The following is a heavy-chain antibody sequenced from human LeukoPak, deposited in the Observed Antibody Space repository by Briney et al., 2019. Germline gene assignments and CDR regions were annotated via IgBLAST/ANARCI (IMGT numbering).Heavy chain of an antibody. V-gene: IGHV3-23*01. D-gene: IGHD3-22*01. CDR3: TTDSFLGYYYDSSGSSWYFDY. CDR2: ISGSGGST. Sequence: GGSLRLSCAASGFTFSSYAMSWVRQAPGKGLEWVSAISGSGGSTYYADSVKGRFTISRDNSKNTLYLQMNSLKTEDTAVYYCTTDSFLGYYYDSSGSSWYFDYWGQGTLVTVSS. J-gene: IGHJ4*02. CDR1: GFTFSSYA.